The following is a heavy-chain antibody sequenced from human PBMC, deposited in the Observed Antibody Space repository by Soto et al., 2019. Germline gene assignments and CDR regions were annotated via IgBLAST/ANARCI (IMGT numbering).Heavy chain of an antibody. CDR3: HGYCSSTSCRYYFDY. J-gene: IGHJ4*02. D-gene: IGHD2-2*03. CDR2: ISGSGGST. CDR1: GFTFSSYA. V-gene: IGHV3-23*01. Sequence: GGSLRLSCAASGFTFSSYAMSWVRQAPGKGLEWVSAISGSGGSTYYADSVKGRFTISRDNSKNTLYLQMNSLRAEDTAVYYCHGYCSSTSCRYYFDYWGQGTLVTVSS.